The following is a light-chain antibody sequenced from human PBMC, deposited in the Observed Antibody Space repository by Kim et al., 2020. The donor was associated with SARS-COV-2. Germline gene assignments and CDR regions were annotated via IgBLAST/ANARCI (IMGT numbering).Light chain of an antibody. CDR3: QSYDSSVNGWV. V-gene: IGLV1-40*01. CDR2: GND. CDR1: SSNIGAGYD. J-gene: IGLJ3*02. Sequence: RVTVSCSGSSSNIGAGYDVHWYQQPPGTVPNLLIYGNDNRPSGVPDRVSGSKSGTSASLAITGLQAEDEADYYCQSYDSSVNGWVFGGGTQLTVL.